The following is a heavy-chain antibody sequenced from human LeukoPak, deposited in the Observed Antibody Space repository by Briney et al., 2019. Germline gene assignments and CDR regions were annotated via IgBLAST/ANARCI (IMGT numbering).Heavy chain of an antibody. V-gene: IGHV3-23*01. Sequence: GGSLRLSCAASGFTFNTYAVSWVRQAPGKGLEWVSSISGSGGSPYYADSVKGRFTIPRDNSMNRLYLQMNSLRAEDTAIYYCATGAYFADWGQGTLVTVSS. D-gene: IGHD2-21*01. CDR1: GFTFNTYA. CDR2: ISGSGGSP. J-gene: IGHJ4*02. CDR3: ATGAYFAD.